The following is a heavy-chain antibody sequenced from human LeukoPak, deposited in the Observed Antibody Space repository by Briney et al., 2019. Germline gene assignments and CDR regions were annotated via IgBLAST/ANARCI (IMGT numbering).Heavy chain of an antibody. D-gene: IGHD6-13*01. CDR1: GYTFTSYD. J-gene: IGHJ4*02. V-gene: IGHV1-8*03. CDR3: ARTGIAAAGRYFDY. Sequence: ASVKVSCKASGYTFTSYDINWVRQATGQGLEWMGWMNPNSGNTGYAQKFQGRVTITRNTSISTAYMELSSLRSEDTAVYYCARTGIAAAGRYFDYWGQGTLVTVSS. CDR2: MNPNSGNT.